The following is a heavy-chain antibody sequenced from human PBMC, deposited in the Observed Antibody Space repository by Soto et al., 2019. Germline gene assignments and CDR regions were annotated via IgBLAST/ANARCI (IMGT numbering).Heavy chain of an antibody. V-gene: IGHV4-38-2*01. Sequence: SETLSLTCAVSGYSISTGFNWAWIRQPPGKGLEWIGSIYHSGSTYYNLSLKSRVTISSDASKNQISLKLSSVTAADTALYYFARHWGTGFYQLDSWGQGTLVTVSS. CDR1: GYSISTGFN. D-gene: IGHD2-2*01. J-gene: IGHJ4*02. CDR3: ARHWGTGFYQLDS. CDR2: IYHSGST.